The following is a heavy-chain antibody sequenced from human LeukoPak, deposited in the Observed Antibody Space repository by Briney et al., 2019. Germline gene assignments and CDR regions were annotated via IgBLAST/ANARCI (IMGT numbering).Heavy chain of an antibody. V-gene: IGHV3-30*02. D-gene: IGHD3-3*01. Sequence: GGSLRLSCAASGFTFSSYGMHWVRQAPGKGLEWVAFIRYDGSNKYYADSVKGRFTISRDNSKNTLYLQMNSLRAEDTAVYYCAMTRITIFGVVTHYFDYWGQGTLVTVSS. J-gene: IGHJ4*02. CDR3: AMTRITIFGVVTHYFDY. CDR2: IRYDGSNK. CDR1: GFTFSSYG.